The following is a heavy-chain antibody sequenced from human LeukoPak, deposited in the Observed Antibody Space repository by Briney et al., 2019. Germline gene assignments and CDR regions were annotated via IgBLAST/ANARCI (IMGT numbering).Heavy chain of an antibody. J-gene: IGHJ3*02. CDR3: ARGPGDDYGDYVSAFDI. D-gene: IGHD4-17*01. V-gene: IGHV4-38-2*02. CDR2: IYHGGST. CDR1: NYSISSGYY. Sequence: PSETLSLTCTVSNYSISSGYYWGWIRQSPGKGLEWIGSIYHGGSTYYNPSLRSRVIVSVDTSKNHFSLKLSSVTAADTAVYYCARGPGDDYGDYVSAFDIWGQGTMVTVSS.